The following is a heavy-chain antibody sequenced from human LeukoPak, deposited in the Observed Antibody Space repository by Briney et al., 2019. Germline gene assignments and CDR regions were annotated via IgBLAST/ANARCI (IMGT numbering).Heavy chain of an antibody. Sequence: GGSLRLSCAASGFTFSSYSMNWFRQAPGKGLEWVSSISSSSSYIYYADSVKGRFTISRDNAKNSLYLQMNSLRAEDTAVYYCARDSPPDIVVVPAALTMDVWGKGTTVTVSS. CDR2: ISSSSSYI. D-gene: IGHD2-2*01. J-gene: IGHJ6*03. CDR3: ARDSPPDIVVVPAALTMDV. CDR1: GFTFSSYS. V-gene: IGHV3-21*01.